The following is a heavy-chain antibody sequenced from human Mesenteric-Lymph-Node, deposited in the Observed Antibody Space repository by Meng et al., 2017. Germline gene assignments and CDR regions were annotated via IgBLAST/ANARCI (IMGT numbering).Heavy chain of an antibody. D-gene: IGHD3-16*02. CDR1: GFTFSSYP. V-gene: IGHV3-23*01. CDR2: ISDSGGTT. J-gene: IGHJ4*02. CDR3: VWGSYRYTYYFDY. Sequence: LSLTCAASGFTFSSYPMSWVRQAPGKGLEWVSAISDSGGTTYYTDSVKGRFSLNLSSVSAADTAVYYCARADIVATTSYVWGSYRYTYYFDYWGQGTLVTVSS.